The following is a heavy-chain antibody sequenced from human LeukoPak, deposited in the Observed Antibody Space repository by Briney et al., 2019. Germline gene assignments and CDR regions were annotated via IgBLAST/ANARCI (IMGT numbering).Heavy chain of an antibody. CDR3: ARDWGAYYHFFDY. D-gene: IGHD3-22*01. CDR1: GFSMSVYG. J-gene: IGHJ4*02. Sequence: GGSLRLSCEASGFSMSVYGMSGVRQAPGKWLEWVGNIKPDGSERNYVDSVKGRFTISRDNAKRSLYLQMSSLRAEDTAVYYCARDWGAYYHFFDYWGQGTLVTVSS. CDR2: IKPDGSER. V-gene: IGHV3-7*01.